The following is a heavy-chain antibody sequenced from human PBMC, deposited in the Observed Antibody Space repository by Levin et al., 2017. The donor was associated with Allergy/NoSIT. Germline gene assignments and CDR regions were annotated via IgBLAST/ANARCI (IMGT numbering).Heavy chain of an antibody. J-gene: IGHJ3*02. CDR2: IYPGDSDT. CDR3: AGAKDIVVVVAARGHDAFDI. V-gene: IGHV5-51*01. D-gene: IGHD2-15*01. Sequence: KVSCKGSGYSFTSYWIGWVRQMPGKGLEWMGIIYPGDSDTRYSPSFQGQVTISADKSISTAYLQWSSLKASDTAMYYCAGAKDIVVVVAARGHDAFDIWGQGTMVTVSS. CDR1: GYSFTSYW.